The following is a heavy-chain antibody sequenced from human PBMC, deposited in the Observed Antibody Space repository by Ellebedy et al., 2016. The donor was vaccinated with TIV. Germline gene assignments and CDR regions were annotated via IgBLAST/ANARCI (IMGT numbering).Heavy chain of an antibody. CDR3: ARPPPGGGNDLGY. CDR1: GYSFTSYW. J-gene: IGHJ4*02. CDR2: IYPGDSDT. D-gene: IGHD4-23*01. Sequence: GGSLRLXCKGSGYSFTSYWIGWVRQMPGKGLEWMGIIYPGDSDTRYSPSFQGQVTISADKSISTAYLQWSSLKASGTAMYYCARPPPGGGNDLGYWGQGTLVTVSS. V-gene: IGHV5-51*01.